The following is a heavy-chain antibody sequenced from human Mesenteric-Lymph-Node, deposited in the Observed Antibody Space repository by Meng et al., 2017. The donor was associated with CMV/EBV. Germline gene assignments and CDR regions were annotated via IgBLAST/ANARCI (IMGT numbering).Heavy chain of an antibody. J-gene: IGHJ5*02. CDR2: IIPNAGET. Sequence: QVQLVQSGAEVKKPGSSVKVSCKASGYSFTGYSIHWVRQAPGQGLEWMGWIIPNAGETIYEENFQGRVTMTRDTSINTAYMELSSLTSDDTAVYYCGRGQKTFDPWGQGTLVTVSS. V-gene: IGHV1-2*02. CDR1: GYSFTGYS. CDR3: GRGQKTFDP.